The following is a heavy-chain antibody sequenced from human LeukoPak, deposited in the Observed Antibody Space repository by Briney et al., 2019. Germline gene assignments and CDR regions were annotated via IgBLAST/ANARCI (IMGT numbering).Heavy chain of an antibody. Sequence: SETLSLTCAVYGGSFSGYYWSWIRQPPGKGLEWIGEINHSGNTNYNPSLKSRVTISVDTSKNQFSLKLSSVTAADTAVYYCARGGRFGRGDYWGQGTLVTVSS. J-gene: IGHJ4*02. CDR1: GGSFSGYY. V-gene: IGHV4-34*01. D-gene: IGHD3-10*01. CDR3: ARGGRFGRGDY. CDR2: INHSGNT.